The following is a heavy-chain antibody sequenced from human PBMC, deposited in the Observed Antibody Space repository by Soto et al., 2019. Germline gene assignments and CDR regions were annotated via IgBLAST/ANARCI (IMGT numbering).Heavy chain of an antibody. D-gene: IGHD2-2*01. CDR1: GFTFSNYA. CDR3: AKTAAPRGAYYFDY. J-gene: IGHJ4*02. CDR2: ISGSGSTT. V-gene: IGHV3-23*01. Sequence: EVQLLDSGGGLVQPGGSLRLSCAASGFTFSNYAMSWVRQAPGKGLEWVSSISGSGSTTYYTGSVKGRFTISRDNSKSTLSLQMDSLRAEDTAIYYCAKTAAPRGAYYFDYWGQGTLLTVSS.